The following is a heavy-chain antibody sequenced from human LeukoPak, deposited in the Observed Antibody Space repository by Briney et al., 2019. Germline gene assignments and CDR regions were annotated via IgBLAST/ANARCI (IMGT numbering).Heavy chain of an antibody. Sequence: GGSLRLSCAASGFPFSDYWMHWVRQAPGKGLQWVSRISPDGSMTPYADSVKGRFTISRDNAKSTLYLQMRSLRAEDTAVYYCAIDYYGSGSHWGQGALVTVSA. CDR1: GFPFSDYW. V-gene: IGHV3-74*01. D-gene: IGHD3-10*01. CDR2: ISPDGSMT. CDR3: AIDYYGSGSH. J-gene: IGHJ4*02.